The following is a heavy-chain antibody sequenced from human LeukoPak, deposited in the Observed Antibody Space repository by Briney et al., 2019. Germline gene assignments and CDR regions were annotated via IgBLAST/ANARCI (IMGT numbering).Heavy chain of an antibody. V-gene: IGHV3-64*01. CDR1: GFVFNSHS. CDR2: ISGNGDST. J-gene: IGHJ4*02. CDR3: AREEPAGSTDY. Sequence: GGSLRLSCAASGFVFNSHSMHWVRQAPGKGLECVSAISGNGDSTYYANSVKGRFTISRDNSKNTLYLQMGSLRGEDTALYYCAREEPAGSTDYWGQGTLVTVSS. D-gene: IGHD1-14*01.